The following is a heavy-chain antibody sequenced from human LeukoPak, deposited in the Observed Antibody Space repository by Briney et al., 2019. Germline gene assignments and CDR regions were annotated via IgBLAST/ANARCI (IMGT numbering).Heavy chain of an antibody. Sequence: ASVKVSCKASGYTFTGYYMHWVRQVPGQGLEWMGWINPNSGGTNYAQKFQGRGTMTRDTSISTAYMELGRLRSDDTAVYYCARWPNTIFGVVMDLWGQGTLVTVSS. J-gene: IGHJ4*02. CDR1: GYTFTGYY. CDR3: ARWPNTIFGVVMDL. CDR2: INPNSGGT. D-gene: IGHD3-3*01. V-gene: IGHV1-2*02.